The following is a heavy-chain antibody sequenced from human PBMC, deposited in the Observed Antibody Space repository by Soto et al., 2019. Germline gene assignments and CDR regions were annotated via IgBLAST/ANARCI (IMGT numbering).Heavy chain of an antibody. V-gene: IGHV3-33*02. J-gene: IGHJ4*02. CDR3: ASKTIDDFDY. Sequence: QPGGSLRLSCRASGFTFRSYDMHWVRQAPGKGLEWVAVIRNDGTVKNYGDSANGRFTISRDNSKNTLFLEMSSLRVEDTALYYCASKTIDDFDYWGQGALVTVSS. CDR2: IRNDGTVK. CDR1: GFTFRSYD. D-gene: IGHD3-3*01.